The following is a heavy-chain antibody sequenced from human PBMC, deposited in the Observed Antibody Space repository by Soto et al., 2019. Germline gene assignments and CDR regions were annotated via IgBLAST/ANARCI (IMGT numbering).Heavy chain of an antibody. Sequence: AASVKVSCKASGGTFSSYAISWVGQAPGQGLEWMGGIIPIFGTANYAQKFQGRVTITADESTSTAYMELSSLRSEDTAVYYCARSLSIGPNPGVTVDYYYYGMDVWGQGTTVTV. V-gene: IGHV1-69*13. CDR3: ARSLSIGPNPGVTVDYYYYGMDV. D-gene: IGHD4-17*01. J-gene: IGHJ6*02. CDR1: GGTFSSYA. CDR2: IIPIFGTA.